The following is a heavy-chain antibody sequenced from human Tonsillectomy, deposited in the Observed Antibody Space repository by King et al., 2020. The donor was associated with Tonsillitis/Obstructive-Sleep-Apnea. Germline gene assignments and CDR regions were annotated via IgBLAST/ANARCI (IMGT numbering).Heavy chain of an antibody. Sequence: QQVQTGAEKKTTGESLKNSCQGSGYPFTNSWIGWVRQMPGKGLEWMGIIFPGDSDTRYSPSFQGQVTISDDKSINTAYLQWSSLKASDTALYFCARRWVRAYADYWGQGTLVIVS. CDR2: IFPGDSDT. V-gene: IGHV5-51*01. J-gene: IGHJ4*02. CDR3: ARRWVRAYADY. CDR1: GYPFTNSW. D-gene: IGHD2-21*01.